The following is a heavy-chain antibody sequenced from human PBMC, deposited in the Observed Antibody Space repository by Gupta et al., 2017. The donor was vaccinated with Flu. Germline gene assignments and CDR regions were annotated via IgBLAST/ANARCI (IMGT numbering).Heavy chain of an antibody. Sequence: EVQLVQSGAEVKKPGESLKISCKGSGYSFSTYWIAWVRQMPGKGLEWMGIIYPGDSDTRYSPVIQGQVTISADRSISTVYLQWSRLKDSATAMYYCARECWSGGNCYDPGLGAKCVSWGNRTLGTVS. D-gene: IGHD2-15*01. J-gene: IGHJ4*03. CDR2: IYPGDSDT. V-gene: IGHV5-51*01. CDR3: ARECWSGGNCYDPGLGAKCVS. CDR1: GYSFSTYW.